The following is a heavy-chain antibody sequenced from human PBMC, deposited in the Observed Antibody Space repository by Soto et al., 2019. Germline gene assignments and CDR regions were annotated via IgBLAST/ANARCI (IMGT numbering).Heavy chain of an antibody. CDR3: AIADRSGSLSYVRS. J-gene: IGHJ5*01. CDR1: GYTFTVRY. D-gene: IGHD3-22*01. V-gene: IGHV1-2*02. CDR2: INPNSGGT. Sequence: ASVKVSCKASGYTFTVRYMHWVRQAPGQGLEWMGWINPNSGGTNYARKFQGRVTITRDTANSTAYMELSRLTFDDTAVYYCAIADRSGSLSYVRSLGHGTLVTV.